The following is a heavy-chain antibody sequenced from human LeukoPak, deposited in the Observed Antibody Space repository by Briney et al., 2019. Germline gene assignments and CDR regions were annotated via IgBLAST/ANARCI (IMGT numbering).Heavy chain of an antibody. CDR1: GGSFSGYY. J-gene: IGHJ6*02. D-gene: IGHD3-10*01. CDR3: ARRAITMVRGVRYGMDV. V-gene: IGHV4-34*01. Sequence: PSETLSLTCAVYGGSFSGYYWSWIRQPPGKGLEWIGEINHSGSTNYNPSLKSRVTISVDTPKNQFSLKLSSVTAADTAVYYCARRAITMVRGVRYGMDVWGQGTTVTVSS. CDR2: INHSGST.